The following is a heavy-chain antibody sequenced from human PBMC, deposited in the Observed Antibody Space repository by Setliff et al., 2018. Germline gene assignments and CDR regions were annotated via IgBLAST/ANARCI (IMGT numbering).Heavy chain of an antibody. D-gene: IGHD3-10*01. Sequence: GGSLRLSCAASGFTFDVYAMHWVRQPPGKGLEWVSGISWNSGSIGYADSVKGRFTISRDNAKNSLYLQMNSLRAEDMALYYCAKAVDYYGSGGGFDYWGQGTLVTVSS. CDR1: GFTFDVYA. V-gene: IGHV3-9*03. J-gene: IGHJ4*02. CDR3: AKAVDYYGSGGGFDY. CDR2: ISWNSGSI.